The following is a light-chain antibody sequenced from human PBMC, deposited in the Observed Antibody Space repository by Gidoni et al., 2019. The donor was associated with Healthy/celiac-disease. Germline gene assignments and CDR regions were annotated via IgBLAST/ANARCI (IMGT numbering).Light chain of an antibody. V-gene: IGKV2-28*01. CDR2: LGS. J-gene: IGKJ2*03. CDR3: MQALQISWGS. Sequence: DIVMTQSPLSLPVTPGEPTSISCRSSQSLLHSNGYNYLDWYLQKPGQSPQLLIYLGSNRASGVPDRFSGSGSGTDFTLKISRVEAEDVGVYYCMQALQISWGSFGQGTKLEIQ. CDR1: QSLLHSNGYNY.